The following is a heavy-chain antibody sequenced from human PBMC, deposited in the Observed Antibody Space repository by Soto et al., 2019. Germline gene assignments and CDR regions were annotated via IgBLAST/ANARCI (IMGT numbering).Heavy chain of an antibody. CDR2: ISAYNGNT. J-gene: IGHJ4*02. CDR3: ARDTLYYDFWSGFDY. CDR1: GYTFTSYG. V-gene: IGHV1-18*04. D-gene: IGHD3-3*01. Sequence: ASVKVSCKASGYTFTSYGISWVRQAPGQGLEWMGWISAYNGNTNYAQKLQGRVTMTTDTSTSTAYMELRSLRSDDTAVYYCARDTLYYDFWSGFDYWGQGTMVAVYS.